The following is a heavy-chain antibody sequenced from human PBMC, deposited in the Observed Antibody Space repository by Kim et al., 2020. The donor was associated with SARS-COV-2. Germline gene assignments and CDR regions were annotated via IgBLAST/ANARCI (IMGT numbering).Heavy chain of an antibody. CDR2: INHNGDT. J-gene: IGHJ6*02. V-gene: IGHV4-34*01. CDR1: GGSFSAYY. D-gene: IGHD3-9*01. CDR3: ARGPRFSDWTLSTYYYGMDD. Sequence: SETLSLTCAVSGGSFSAYYWSWIRQPPGKGLEWIGEINHNGDTNYNPSLKSRVIISRDASKNQFSLKVTSVTAADTAVYYCARGPRFSDWTLSTYYYGMDDWGQGTTVTVSS.